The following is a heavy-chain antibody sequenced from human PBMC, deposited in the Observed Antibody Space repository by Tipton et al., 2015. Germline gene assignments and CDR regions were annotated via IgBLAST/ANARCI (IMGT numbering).Heavy chain of an antibody. D-gene: IGHD1/OR15-1a*01. CDR3: ARDLEHGVDV. J-gene: IGHJ6*02. CDR1: GGSVSSGSYY. V-gene: IGHV4-61*01. Sequence: TLSLTCTVSGGSVSSGSYYWIWLRPPPGKGLEWIGYISVSDTTHYNPSLKSRITISLNTSKNPFSLKMSSATAADTSVYFCARDLEHGVDVWGQGTTVAVS. CDR2: ISVSDTT.